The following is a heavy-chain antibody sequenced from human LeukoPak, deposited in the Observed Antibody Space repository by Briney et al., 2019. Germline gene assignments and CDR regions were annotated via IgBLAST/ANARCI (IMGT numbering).Heavy chain of an antibody. V-gene: IGHV1-3*01. CDR3: ARDPIGSRWPYYFDY. CDR1: GYTFTTYA. CDR2: INAGNGNT. D-gene: IGHD6-13*01. Sequence: ASVKVSCKASGYTFTTYAMHWVRQAPGQRLEWMGRINAGNGNTKCSQKFQARVTITRNTSASTAYMELSSLRSEDTAVYYCARDPIGSRWPYYFDYWGQGTLVTVSS. J-gene: IGHJ4*02.